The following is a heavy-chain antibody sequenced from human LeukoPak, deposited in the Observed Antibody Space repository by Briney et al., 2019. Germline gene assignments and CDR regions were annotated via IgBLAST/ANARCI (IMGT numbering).Heavy chain of an antibody. CDR1: GFTFSSYN. CDR3: ASGGTYVLDY. Sequence: GGSLRLSCAASGFTFSSYNMNWVRQAPGKGLEWVSFISSSSDYIYYADSLKGRVTISRDNAKNSVYLQMNSLRADDTAVYYCASGGTYVLDYWGQGTLVTVSA. CDR2: ISSSSDYI. J-gene: IGHJ4*02. D-gene: IGHD3-16*01. V-gene: IGHV3-21*01.